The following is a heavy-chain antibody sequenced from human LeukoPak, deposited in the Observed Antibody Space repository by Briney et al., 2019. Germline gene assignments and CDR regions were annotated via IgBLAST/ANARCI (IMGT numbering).Heavy chain of an antibody. Sequence: SETLSLTCTVSGGSISSGSYYCAWIRQPPGKGLEWIGSISYSGSTYYNPSLKSRVTISVDTSKNQFSLKLSSVTAADTAVYYCARDNSRADAFDIWGQGTMVTVSS. V-gene: IGHV4-39*07. J-gene: IGHJ3*02. CDR2: ISYSGST. D-gene: IGHD4-23*01. CDR3: ARDNSRADAFDI. CDR1: GGSISSGSYY.